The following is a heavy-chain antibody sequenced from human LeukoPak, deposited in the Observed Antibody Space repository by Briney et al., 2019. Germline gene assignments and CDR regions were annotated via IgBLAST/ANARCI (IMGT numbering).Heavy chain of an antibody. CDR1: GYTFTSYG. Sequence: ASVKVSCKASGYTFTSYGIDWVRQAPGQGLEWMGWINNYNGNTNYAQKVQGRVTMTTDTSTNTAYMELRSLRSDDTAVYYCASSPGYYYGSGSSYYLDYWGQGTLVTVSS. CDR3: ASSPGYYYGSGSSYYLDY. CDR2: INNYNGNT. D-gene: IGHD3-10*01. J-gene: IGHJ4*02. V-gene: IGHV1-18*01.